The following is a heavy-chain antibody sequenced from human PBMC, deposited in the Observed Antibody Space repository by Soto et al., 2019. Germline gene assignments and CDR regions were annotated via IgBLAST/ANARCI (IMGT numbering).Heavy chain of an antibody. Sequence: ASVKVSCKVSGYTLTELSMHWVRQAPGKGLEWMGGFDPEDGETIYAQKFQGRVTMTEDTSTDTAYMELSSLRSEDTAVYYCATLAGYLWFGELLWDYWGQGTLVTVSS. J-gene: IGHJ4*02. CDR3: ATLAGYLWFGELLWDY. V-gene: IGHV1-24*01. CDR2: FDPEDGET. D-gene: IGHD3-10*01. CDR1: GYTLTELS.